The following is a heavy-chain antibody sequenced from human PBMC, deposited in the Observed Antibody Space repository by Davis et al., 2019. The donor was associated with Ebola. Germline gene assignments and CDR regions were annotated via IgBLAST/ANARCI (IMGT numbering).Heavy chain of an antibody. CDR1: GFTVSSNY. J-gene: IGHJ6*02. CDR2: IYSGGST. CDR3: ARDSSPVSLYYYGMDV. V-gene: IGHV3-53*05. Sequence: PGGSLRLSCAASGFTVSSNYMSWVRQAPGKGLEWVSVIYSGGSTYYADSVKGRFTISRDNSKNTLYLQMNSLRAEDTAVYYCARDSSPVSLYYYGMDVWGQGTTVTVSS.